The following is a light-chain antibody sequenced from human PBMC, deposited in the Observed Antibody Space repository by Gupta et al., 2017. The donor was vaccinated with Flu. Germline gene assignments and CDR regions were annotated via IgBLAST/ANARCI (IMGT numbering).Light chain of an antibody. Sequence: DIQMTQSPSSLSASVGDRVTITCRASQRINNYLNWYQQKPGEAPKLLIYAASNLQSEVPSRFSGSGSGTHFTLIISRLQPEDFAIYHCQQTDNTPWTFGQGTKVEIK. CDR3: QQTDNTPWT. CDR2: AAS. J-gene: IGKJ1*01. CDR1: QRINNY. V-gene: IGKV1-39*01.